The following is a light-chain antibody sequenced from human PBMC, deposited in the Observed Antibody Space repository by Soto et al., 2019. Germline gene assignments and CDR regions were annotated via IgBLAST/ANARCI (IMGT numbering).Light chain of an antibody. V-gene: IGKV3-20*01. J-gene: IGKJ1*01. Sequence: EIVLPQSPGTLSLSPGERATLSCRASQSVTSSYLAWYQQKPGQAPRLLIYGTSSRATGIPDRFSGSGSGTDFTLTISRLEPEDFAVYYCQHYGSSPRTVGNGTKVDIK. CDR2: GTS. CDR3: QHYGSSPRT. CDR1: QSVTSSY.